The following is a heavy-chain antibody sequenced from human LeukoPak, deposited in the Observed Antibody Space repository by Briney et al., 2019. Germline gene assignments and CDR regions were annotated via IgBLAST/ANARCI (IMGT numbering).Heavy chain of an antibody. J-gene: IGHJ4*02. Sequence: SETLSLTCTVSDGSISNYYWSWIRQPPGKGLEWIGYIYYSGSTNYNPSLKSRVTISVDTSKNQFSLKLSSVTAADTAVYYCAGPSIAARLVYWGQGTLVTVSS. V-gene: IGHV4-59*08. CDR1: DGSISNYY. D-gene: IGHD6-6*01. CDR3: AGPSIAARLVY. CDR2: IYYSGST.